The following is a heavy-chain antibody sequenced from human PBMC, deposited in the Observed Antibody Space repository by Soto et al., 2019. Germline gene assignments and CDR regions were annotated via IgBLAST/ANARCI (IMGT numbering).Heavy chain of an antibody. D-gene: IGHD1-26*01. V-gene: IGHV3-23*01. CDR2: ISGSGGST. Sequence: GGSLRLSCAASGFTFSSYVVSWVRQAPGKGLEWVSAISGSGGSTYYADSVKGRFTISRDNSKNTLYLQMNSLRAEDTAVYYCAKDDHSGSPPGYFDPWGQGTLVTVSS. J-gene: IGHJ4*02. CDR3: AKDDHSGSPPGYFDP. CDR1: GFTFSSYV.